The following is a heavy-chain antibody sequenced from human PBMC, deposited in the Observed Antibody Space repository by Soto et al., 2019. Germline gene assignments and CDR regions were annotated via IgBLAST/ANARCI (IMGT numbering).Heavy chain of an antibody. V-gene: IGHV4-30-4*01. CDR2: IYYSGST. CDR3: ARRQNYCSGGSCPWWFDP. CDR1: GGSISSGDYY. J-gene: IGHJ5*02. D-gene: IGHD2-15*01. Sequence: TLSLTCTVSGGSISSGDYYWSWIRQPPGKGLEWIGYIYYSGSTYYNPSLKSRVTISVDTSKNQFSLKLSSVTAADTAVYYCARRQNYCSGGSCPWWFDPWGQGTLVTVSS.